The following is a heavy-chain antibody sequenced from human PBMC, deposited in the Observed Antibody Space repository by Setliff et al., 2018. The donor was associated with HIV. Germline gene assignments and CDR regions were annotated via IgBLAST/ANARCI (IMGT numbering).Heavy chain of an antibody. D-gene: IGHD3-10*01. CDR1: GGSISSYY. CDR2: IYYSGST. Sequence: SETLSLTCTVSGGSISSYYWSWIRQPPGKGLEWIGSIYYSGSTNYNPSLKSRVTISVDTSKNQFSLKLSSVTAADTALYFCAREAYFFASGTYYFDSWGQGTLVTVSS. J-gene: IGHJ4*02. CDR3: AREAYFFASGTYYFDS. V-gene: IGHV4-59*01.